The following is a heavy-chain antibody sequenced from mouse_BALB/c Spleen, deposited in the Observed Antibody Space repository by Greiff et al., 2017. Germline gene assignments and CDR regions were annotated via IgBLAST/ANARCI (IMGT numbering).Heavy chain of an antibody. J-gene: IGHJ3*01. Sequence: QVQLQQSGAELARPGASVKLSCKASGYTFTSYWMQWVKQRPGQGLEWIGAIYPGDGDTRYTQKFKGKATLTADKSSSTAYMQLSSLASEDSAVYYCARGNYDYDEGAWFAYWGQGTLVTVAA. V-gene: IGHV1-87*01. D-gene: IGHD2-4*01. CDR2: IYPGDGDT. CDR3: ARGNYDYDEGAWFAY. CDR1: GYTFTSYW.